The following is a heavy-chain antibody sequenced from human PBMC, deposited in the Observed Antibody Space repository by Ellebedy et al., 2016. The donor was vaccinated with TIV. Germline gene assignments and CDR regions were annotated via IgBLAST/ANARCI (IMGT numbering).Heavy chain of an antibody. CDR3: ARDVRMVATLDAFDI. CDR1: GFTFSSYS. CDR2: ISSSSSYI. V-gene: IGHV3-21*01. J-gene: IGHJ3*02. Sequence: GESLKISCAASGFTFSSYSMNWVRQAPGKGLEWVSSISSSSSYIYYADSVKGRFTISRDNAKNTLYLQMNSLRAEDTAVYYCARDVRMVATLDAFDIWGQGTMVTVSS. D-gene: IGHD5-12*01.